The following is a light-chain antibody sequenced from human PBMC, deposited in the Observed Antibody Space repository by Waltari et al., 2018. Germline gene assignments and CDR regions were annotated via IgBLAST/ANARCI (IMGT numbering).Light chain of an antibody. V-gene: IGKV3-15*01. Sequence: ETVMTQSPATLSVSPGERATLSCRASQSVSSNLAWYQQKPGRAPRLLIYGASTRATGIPARFTGSGSGTDFTLTISNLQSEDFAIYYCQQYNNWPPVTFGGGTKVEIK. CDR1: QSVSSN. CDR2: GAS. CDR3: QQYNNWPPVT. J-gene: IGKJ4*01.